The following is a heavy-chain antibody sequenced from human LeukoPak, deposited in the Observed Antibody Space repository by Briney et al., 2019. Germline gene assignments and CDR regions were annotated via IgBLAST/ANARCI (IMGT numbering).Heavy chain of an antibody. D-gene: IGHD3-22*01. CDR2: INPNSGGT. CDR1: GYTFTGYY. CDR3: ARDRNYYDSSGYQKAFDY. J-gene: IGHJ4*02. Sequence: GASVKVSCKASGYTFTGYYMHWVRQAPGQGLEWMGWINPNSGGTNYAQKFQGRVTMTRATSISTAYMELSRLRSDDTAVYYCARDRNYYDSSGYQKAFDYWGQGTLVTVSS. V-gene: IGHV1-2*02.